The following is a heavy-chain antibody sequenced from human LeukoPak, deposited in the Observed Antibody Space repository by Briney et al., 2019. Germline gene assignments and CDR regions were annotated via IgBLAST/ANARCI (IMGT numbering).Heavy chain of an antibody. D-gene: IGHD3-3*01. Sequence: GASVKVSCKASGYTFTSYDINWVRQATGQGLEWMGWMNPNSGNTGYAQKFQGRVTMTRNTSISTAYMELSSLRSEDTAVYYCARSVRVDFWSGPGKFDPWGQGTLVTVSS. CDR2: MNPNSGNT. J-gene: IGHJ5*02. CDR3: ARSVRVDFWSGPGKFDP. CDR1: GYTFTSYD. V-gene: IGHV1-8*01.